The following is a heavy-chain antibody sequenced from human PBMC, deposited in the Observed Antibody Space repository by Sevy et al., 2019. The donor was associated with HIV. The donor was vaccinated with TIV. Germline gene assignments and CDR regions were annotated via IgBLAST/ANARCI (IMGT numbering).Heavy chain of an antibody. J-gene: IGHJ4*02. CDR3: ARDLPPSATTVAHFDC. CDR2: ISNSGTTI. V-gene: IGHV3-48*03. CDR1: GFTFSSYE. Sequence: GGSLRLSCAASGFTFSSYEMNWVRRAPGKGLEWVSYISNSGTTISYSDSVKGRFTISRDNARNSLYLQMNSLRAEDTAVYYCARDLPPSATTVAHFDCWGQGILVTVSS. D-gene: IGHD4-17*01.